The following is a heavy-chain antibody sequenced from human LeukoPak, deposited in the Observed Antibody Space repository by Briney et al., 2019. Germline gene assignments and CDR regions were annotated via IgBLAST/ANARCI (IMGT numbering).Heavy chain of an antibody. D-gene: IGHD1-1*01. J-gene: IGHJ4*02. Sequence: GGSLRLSCAASGFTFSSYAMHWVRQAPGKGLEWVAVISYDGSNKYYADSVKGRFTISRDNSKNTLYLQMNSLRAEDTAMYYCARVTGTPDYWGQGTLVTVSS. CDR1: GFTFSSYA. CDR3: ARVTGTPDY. V-gene: IGHV3-30-3*01. CDR2: ISYDGSNK.